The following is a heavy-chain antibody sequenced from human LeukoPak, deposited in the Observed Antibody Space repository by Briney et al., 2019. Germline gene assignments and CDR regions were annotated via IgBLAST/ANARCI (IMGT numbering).Heavy chain of an antibody. CDR3: AKSNGYGLIDI. Sequence: SETLSLTCTVSGYSISSGYYWGWVRQPPGKALEWIGNIFYSGSTYYSPSLKSRVTISLDTSRNQFSLRLNSVTAADTAVYYCAKSNGYGLIDIWGQGTMVTVSS. J-gene: IGHJ3*02. CDR2: IFYSGST. CDR1: GYSISSGYY. V-gene: IGHV4-38-2*02. D-gene: IGHD3-22*01.